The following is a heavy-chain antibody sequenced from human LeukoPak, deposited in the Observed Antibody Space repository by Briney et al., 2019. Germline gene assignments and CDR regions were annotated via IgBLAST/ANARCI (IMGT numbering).Heavy chain of an antibody. CDR1: GCTFTSYG. CDR2: ISAYNGNT. D-gene: IGHD1-26*01. Sequence: ASVKVSCKASGCTFTSYGISWVRQAPGQGLEWMGWISAYNGNTNYAQKLQGRVTMTTDTSTSTAYMELRGLRSDDTAVYYCAREREGSGSYLAGGAFDIWGQGTTVTVSP. CDR3: AREREGSGSYLAGGAFDI. V-gene: IGHV1-18*01. J-gene: IGHJ3*02.